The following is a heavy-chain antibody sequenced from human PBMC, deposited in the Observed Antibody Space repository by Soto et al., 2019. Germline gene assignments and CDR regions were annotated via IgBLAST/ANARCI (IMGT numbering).Heavy chain of an antibody. CDR3: ARHLFSVYYDSSGYTLTMDV. D-gene: IGHD3-22*01. CDR2: IYPGDSDT. J-gene: IGHJ6*02. CDR1: GYSFTSYW. Sequence: GESLKISCKGSGYSFTSYWIGWVRQMPGKGLEWMGIIYPGDSDTRYSPSFQGQVTISADKSISTAYLQWSSLKASDTAMYYSARHLFSVYYDSSGYTLTMDVWGQGTTVTVSS. V-gene: IGHV5-51*01.